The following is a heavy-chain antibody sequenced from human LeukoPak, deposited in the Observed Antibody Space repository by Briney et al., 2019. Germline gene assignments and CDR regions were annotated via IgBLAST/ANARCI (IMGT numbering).Heavy chain of an antibody. CDR3: AKERRGGSGAVAGTGY. J-gene: IGHJ4*02. Sequence: PGGSLRLSCAASGFTFSSYSMNWVRQAPGKGLEWVSYISSSSTIYYADSVKGRFTISRDNAKDSLYLQMNSLRAEDRAVYYCAKERRGGSGAVAGTGYWGQGTLVTVSS. D-gene: IGHD6-19*01. CDR1: GFTFSSYS. CDR2: ISSSSTI. V-gene: IGHV3-48*01.